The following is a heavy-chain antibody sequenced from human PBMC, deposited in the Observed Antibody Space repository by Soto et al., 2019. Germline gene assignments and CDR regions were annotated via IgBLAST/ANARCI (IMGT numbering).Heavy chain of an antibody. V-gene: IGHV4-39*01. CDR1: VESIRSSSYY. J-gene: IGHJ4*02. Sequence: PAETLSLACIVSVESIRSSSYYWGWILQPPGKGLEWIGSIYYSGRTYYNPSFKSRVTISIDTSKNQFSLKLSSVTATDTAVYYCARQRTTVVTQAYFDHWGQGALVTVSS. CDR2: IYYSGRT. D-gene: IGHD2-21*02. CDR3: ARQRTTVVTQAYFDH.